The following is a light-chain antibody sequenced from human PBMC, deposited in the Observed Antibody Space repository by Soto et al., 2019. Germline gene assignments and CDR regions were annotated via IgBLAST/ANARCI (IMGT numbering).Light chain of an antibody. CDR2: GAS. Sequence: EIVMTQSPATLSVSPGERATLSCRASQSITTKLAWYQQKPGQSPRILIYGASTRAAGIPARFSGSGSGTEFTLTISSLQSEDFAVYYCQQYNNRPPLTFGGGTKVEIK. V-gene: IGKV3-15*01. CDR3: QQYNNRPPLT. J-gene: IGKJ4*01. CDR1: QSITTK.